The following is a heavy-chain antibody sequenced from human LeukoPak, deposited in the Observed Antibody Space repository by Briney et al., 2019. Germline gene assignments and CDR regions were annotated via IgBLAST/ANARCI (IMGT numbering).Heavy chain of an antibody. CDR1: GYSFTSYW. D-gene: IGHD6-13*01. J-gene: IGHJ4*02. CDR3: AREYSSSWYLSPGFDY. Sequence: GESLKISCKGSGYSFTSYWIGWVRQMPGKGLEWMGIIYPGDSDTRYSPSFQGQVTISADKFISTAYLQWSRLKASDTAMYYCAREYSSSWYLSPGFDYWGQGTLVTVSS. V-gene: IGHV5-51*01. CDR2: IYPGDSDT.